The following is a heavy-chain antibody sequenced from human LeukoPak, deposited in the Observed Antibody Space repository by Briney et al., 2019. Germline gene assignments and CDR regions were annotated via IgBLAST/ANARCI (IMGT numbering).Heavy chain of an antibody. V-gene: IGHV4-59*01. J-gene: IGHJ3*02. CDR1: GGSIGSYY. CDR3: AREWQQLEVFDI. Sequence: PSETLSLTCTVSGGSIGSYYWSWIRQPPGKGLEWIGYIYYSGSTNYNPSLKSRVTISVDTSKNQFSLKLSSVTAAGTAVYYCAREWQQLEVFDIWGQGTMVTVSS. D-gene: IGHD6-13*01. CDR2: IYYSGST.